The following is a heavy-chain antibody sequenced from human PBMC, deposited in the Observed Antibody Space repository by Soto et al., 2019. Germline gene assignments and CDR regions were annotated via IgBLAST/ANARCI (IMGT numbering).Heavy chain of an antibody. CDR3: AREVIPLTTDWYFDL. D-gene: IGHD4-17*01. V-gene: IGHV4-39*02. CDR1: GGSISSSSYY. J-gene: IGHJ2*01. CDR2: IYDSGST. Sequence: SDTLSLTCTVSGGSISSSSYYWGWIRQPPGKGLEWIGNIYDSGSTYYNPSLKSRVTISVDTSKNQFSLRLSSVTAADTAVYYCAREVIPLTTDWYFDLWGRGTLVTVSS.